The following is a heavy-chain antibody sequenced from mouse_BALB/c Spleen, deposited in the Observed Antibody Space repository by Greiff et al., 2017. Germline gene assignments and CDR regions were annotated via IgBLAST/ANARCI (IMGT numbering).Heavy chain of an antibody. CDR1: GFTFSDYY. CDR3: ARDKTGHAMDY. J-gene: IGHJ4*01. D-gene: IGHD4-1*01. Sequence: EVKLMESGGGLVKPGGSLKLSCAASGFTFSDYYMYWVRQTPEKRLEWVANISDGGSYSYYPDSVKGRFTISRDNTKNNLYLQMSSLKSVDTAMYYCARDKTGHAMDYWGQGTSVTVSS. CDR2: ISDGGSYS. V-gene: IGHV5-4*02.